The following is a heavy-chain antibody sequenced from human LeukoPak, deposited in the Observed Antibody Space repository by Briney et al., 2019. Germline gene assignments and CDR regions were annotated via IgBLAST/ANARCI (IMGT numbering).Heavy chain of an antibody. CDR1: GFNFSGSA. Sequence: GGSLRLSCAASGFNFSGSAMHWVRQASGKGLEWVGRIRSKANSYATAYAASVKGRFTISRDDSKNTAYLQMNSLKTEDRAVYYCTSPGDWSSSWRLWGQGTLVTVSS. D-gene: IGHD6-13*01. V-gene: IGHV3-73*01. CDR2: IRSKANSYAT. CDR3: TSPGDWSSSWRL. J-gene: IGHJ4*02.